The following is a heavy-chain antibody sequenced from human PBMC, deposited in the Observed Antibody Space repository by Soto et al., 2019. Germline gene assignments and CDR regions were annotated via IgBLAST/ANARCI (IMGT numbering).Heavy chain of an antibody. CDR3: ARGDRGGSGSPASYSYSGLDV. Sequence: DVHLLESGGHLVQPGGSLRLSCAASGFTFSSYAMSWVRQAPGKGLEWVSSVSAGGDMTYYSDSVKGRFTISRDNSNNALFLQMNSLRIEDTALYYCARGDRGGSGSPASYSYSGLDVWGQGTTVTVS. CDR1: GFTFSSYA. D-gene: IGHD3-10*01. CDR2: VSAGGDMT. J-gene: IGHJ6*02. V-gene: IGHV3-23*01.